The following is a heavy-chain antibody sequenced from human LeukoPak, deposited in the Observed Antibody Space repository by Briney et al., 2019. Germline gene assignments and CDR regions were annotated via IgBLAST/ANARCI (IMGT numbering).Heavy chain of an antibody. V-gene: IGHV1-18*01. J-gene: IGHJ4*02. Sequence: ASVKLSCKASGYTFTSYGISWVRQAPGQGLGWMGWISAYNGNTNYAQKLQGRVTMTTDTSTSTAYMELRSLRSDDTAVYYCARDRLNWALTNFDYWGQGTLVTVSS. CDR3: ARDRLNWALTNFDY. CDR1: GYTFTSYG. D-gene: IGHD7-27*01. CDR2: ISAYNGNT.